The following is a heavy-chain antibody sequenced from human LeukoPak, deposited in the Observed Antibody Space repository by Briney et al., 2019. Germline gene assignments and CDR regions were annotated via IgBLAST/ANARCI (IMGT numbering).Heavy chain of an antibody. CDR2: ISGSGGST. CDR3: ARDPIAGTRYYYYMDV. Sequence: GGSLRLSCAASGFTFSSYAMSWVRQAPGKGLEWVSAISGSGGSTYYADSVKGRFTISRDNSKNTLYLQMNSLRAEDTAVYYCARDPIAGTRYYYYMDVWGKGTTVTVSS. CDR1: GFTFSSYA. J-gene: IGHJ6*03. V-gene: IGHV3-23*01. D-gene: IGHD6-13*01.